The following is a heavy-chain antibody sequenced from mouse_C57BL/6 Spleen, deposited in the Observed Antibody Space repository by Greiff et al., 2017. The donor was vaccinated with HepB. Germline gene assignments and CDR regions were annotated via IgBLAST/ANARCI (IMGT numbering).Heavy chain of an antibody. V-gene: IGHV1-26*01. J-gene: IGHJ3*01. CDR1: GYTFTDYY. D-gene: IGHD2-5*01. Sequence: EVQLQQSGPELVKPGASVKISCKASGYTFTDYYMNWVKQSHGKSLEWIGDINPNNGGTSYNQKFKGKATLTVDKSASTAYMELRSLTSEVSAVYYGANSYYSNSWGQGTLVTVSA. CDR3: ANSYYSNS. CDR2: INPNNGGT.